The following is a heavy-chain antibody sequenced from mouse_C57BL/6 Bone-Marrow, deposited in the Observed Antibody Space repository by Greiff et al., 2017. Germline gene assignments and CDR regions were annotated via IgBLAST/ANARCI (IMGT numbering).Heavy chain of an antibody. J-gene: IGHJ3*01. CDR1: GYTFTDYN. D-gene: IGHD3-2*02. V-gene: IGHV1-18*01. Sequence: EVQLQQSGPELVKPGASVKIPCKASGYTFTDYNMDWVKQSNGKSLEWIGDINPNNGGTIYNQKFKGKATLTVDKSSSTAYMELRSLTSEDTAVYYCARSDSSGPAWFAYWGQGTLVTVSA. CDR3: ARSDSSGPAWFAY. CDR2: INPNNGGT.